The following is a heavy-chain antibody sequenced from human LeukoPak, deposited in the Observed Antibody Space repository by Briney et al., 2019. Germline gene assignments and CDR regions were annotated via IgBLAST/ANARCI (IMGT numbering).Heavy chain of an antibody. CDR3: ARDPINYVSGSDYDY. D-gene: IGHD3-10*01. CDR2: INPNSGGT. J-gene: IGHJ4*02. Sequence: ASVKVSCKASGYTFTGYYMHWVRQAPGQGLEGMGWINPNSGGTNYAQKFQGRVTMTRDKAISTAYMELSRLRSDDTPVYYCARDPINYVSGSDYDYWGQGTLVTVSS. V-gene: IGHV1-2*02. CDR1: GYTFTGYY.